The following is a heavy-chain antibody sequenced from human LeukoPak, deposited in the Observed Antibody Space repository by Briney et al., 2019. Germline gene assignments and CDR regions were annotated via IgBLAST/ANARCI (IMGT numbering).Heavy chain of an antibody. Sequence: SVKVSCKASGGTFSSYAISWVRQAPGQGLEWMGRIIPILGIANYAQKFQGRVTITANKSTSTAYMELSSLRSEDTAVYYCARDSAHGGNLNWGQGTLVTVSS. CDR1: GGTFSSYA. CDR3: ARDSAHGGNLN. V-gene: IGHV1-69*04. CDR2: IIPILGIA. J-gene: IGHJ4*02. D-gene: IGHD4-23*01.